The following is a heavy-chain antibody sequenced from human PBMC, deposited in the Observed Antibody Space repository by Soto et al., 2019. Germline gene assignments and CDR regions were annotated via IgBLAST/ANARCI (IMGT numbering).Heavy chain of an antibody. Sequence: GGSLRLSCSASGFPFGVYTMSWFRQAPGKGLEWVGSIRSKGFGETTQYAASVKGRFTISRDDSKSIAYLQMNSLKTEDTAVYFCTKGGHADYWGQGT. CDR2: IRSKGFGETT. CDR1: GFPFGVYT. D-gene: IGHD2-15*01. J-gene: IGHJ4*02. V-gene: IGHV3-49*03. CDR3: TKGGHADY.